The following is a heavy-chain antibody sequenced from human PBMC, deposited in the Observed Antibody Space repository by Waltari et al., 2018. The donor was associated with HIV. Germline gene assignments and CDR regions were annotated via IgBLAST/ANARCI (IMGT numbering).Heavy chain of an antibody. D-gene: IGHD3-22*01. CDR1: GGSISSGSYY. Sequence: QVQLQESGPGLVKPSQTLSLTCTVSGGSISSGSYYWSWIRQPAGKGLEWIGRIYTSGSTNYNPSLKSRVTISVDTSKNQFALKLSSVTAADTAVYYCARDAYYYDSSGYYYEGWFDPWGQGTLVTVSS. CDR2: IYTSGST. CDR3: ARDAYYYDSSGYYYEGWFDP. V-gene: IGHV4-61*02. J-gene: IGHJ5*02.